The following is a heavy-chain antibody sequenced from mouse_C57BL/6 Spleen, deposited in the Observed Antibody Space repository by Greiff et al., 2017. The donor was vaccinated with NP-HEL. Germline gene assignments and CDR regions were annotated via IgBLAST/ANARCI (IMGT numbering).Heavy chain of an antibody. CDR3: ARKRDYYGSDYYAMDY. Sequence: VQGVESGPGLVQPSQSLSITCTVSGFSLTSYGVHWVRQSPGKGLEWLGVIWSGGSTDYNAAFISRLSISKDNSKSQVFFKMNSLQADDTAIYYCARKRDYYGSDYYAMDYWGQGTSVTVSS. V-gene: IGHV2-2*01. CDR1: GFSLTSYG. CDR2: IWSGGST. J-gene: IGHJ4*01. D-gene: IGHD1-1*01.